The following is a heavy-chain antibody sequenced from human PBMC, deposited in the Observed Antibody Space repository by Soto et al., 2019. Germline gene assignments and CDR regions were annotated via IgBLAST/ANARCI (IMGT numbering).Heavy chain of an antibody. CDR2: ISYDGSNK. V-gene: IGHV3-30-3*01. Sequence: QVQLVESGGGVVQPGRSLRLSCAASGFTFSSYAMHWVRQAPGKGLEWVAVISYDGSNKYYADSVKGRFTISRDNSKNTLYLQMNSLRAEDTAVYYCACMIGHTSEGPFDYWGQGTLVTVSS. D-gene: IGHD2-8*01. J-gene: IGHJ4*02. CDR3: ACMIGHTSEGPFDY. CDR1: GFTFSSYA.